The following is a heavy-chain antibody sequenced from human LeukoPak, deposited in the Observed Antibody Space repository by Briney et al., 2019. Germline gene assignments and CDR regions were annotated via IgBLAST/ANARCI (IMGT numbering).Heavy chain of an antibody. CDR2: IKQDGSEK. CDR1: GFTFSSYW. Sequence: TGGSLRLSCAASGFTFSSYWMSWVRQAPGKGLEWVANIKQDGSEKYYVDSVKGRFTISRDNAKNSLYLQMNSLRAEDTAVYYCARAYQLLYHHPFDYWGQGTLSPSPQ. CDR3: ARAYQLLYHHPFDY. J-gene: IGHJ4*02. V-gene: IGHV3-7*04. D-gene: IGHD2-2*02.